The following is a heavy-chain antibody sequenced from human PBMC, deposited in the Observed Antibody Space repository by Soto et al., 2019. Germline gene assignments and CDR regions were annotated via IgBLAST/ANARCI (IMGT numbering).Heavy chain of an antibody. V-gene: IGHV3-23*01. CDR1: GFTFSSYA. CDR3: AKDHDRGGFMDV. J-gene: IGHJ6*02. Sequence: EVQLLESGGGLVQPGGSLRLSCAASGFTFSSYAMSWVRQAPGKGLEWVSTVNGSGGRTYHVASVKGRFTISRDNSESTLYLQMNSLRAEDTAVYYCAKDHDRGGFMDVWGRGTTVTVSS. CDR2: VNGSGGRT. D-gene: IGHD6-25*01.